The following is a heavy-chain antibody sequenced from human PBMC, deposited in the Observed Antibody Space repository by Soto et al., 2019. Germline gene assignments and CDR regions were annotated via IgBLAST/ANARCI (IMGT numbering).Heavy chain of an antibody. CDR3: ARESLAVAGTVGHNYDYGMDV. D-gene: IGHD6-19*01. CDR1: GGSFSTYA. Sequence: SVQVSCKASGGSFSTYAIIWVRQAPGHGLEWRGGLNPIFGTENDAQNFQGRATITADESTRIAYMELRSLRSEDTAVYYCARESLAVAGTVGHNYDYGMDVWGQGTTVTVSS. J-gene: IGHJ6*02. CDR2: LNPIFGTE. V-gene: IGHV1-69*13.